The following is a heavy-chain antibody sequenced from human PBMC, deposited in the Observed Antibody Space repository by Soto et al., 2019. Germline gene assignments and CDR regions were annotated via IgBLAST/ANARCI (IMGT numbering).Heavy chain of an antibody. D-gene: IGHD6-13*01. CDR1: GFTFSSYA. J-gene: IGHJ4*02. Sequence: VQLVESGGGVVQPGRSLRLSCAASGFTFSSYAMSWVRQAPGKGLEWVSTISDSGGSTYYADSVKGRFTISRDNSKNTLFLQMNSLTAEDTAIYYCVKPNPGTAAAVTVYWGQGNLVTVSS. CDR2: ISDSGGST. CDR3: VKPNPGTAAAVTVY. V-gene: IGHV3-23*04.